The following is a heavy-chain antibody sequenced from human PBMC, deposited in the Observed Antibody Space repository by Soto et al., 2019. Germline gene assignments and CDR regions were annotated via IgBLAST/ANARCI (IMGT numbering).Heavy chain of an antibody. CDR1: GFSLSTSGVG. CDR2: IYWNDAK. J-gene: IGHJ4*02. CDR3: AHSGSVATSFDY. Sequence: QITLKESGPTLVKPTQTLTLTCTFSGFSLSTSGVGVGWIRQPPGKALEWLALIYWNDAKRYSPSLKSRLTITKDPSKNQVVLTMTNMDPVDTATYYCAHSGSVATSFDYWGQGTLVTVSS. V-gene: IGHV2-5*01. D-gene: IGHD5-12*01.